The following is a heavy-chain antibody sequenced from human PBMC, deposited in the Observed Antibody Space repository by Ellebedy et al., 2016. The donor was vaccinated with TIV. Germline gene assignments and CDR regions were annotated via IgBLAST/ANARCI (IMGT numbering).Heavy chain of an antibody. CDR1: GGTFSSCA. CDR3: AREIYGSGSYPLDY. V-gene: IGHV1-8*02. Sequence: ASVKVSCXASGGTFSSCAINWVRQATGQGLEWMGWMNPNTGDTGSAQKFQGRVTLTRKTSIGTAYMELSSLTSEDTAVYYCAREIYGSGSYPLDYWGQGTPVTVSS. CDR2: MNPNTGDT. J-gene: IGHJ4*02. D-gene: IGHD3-10*01.